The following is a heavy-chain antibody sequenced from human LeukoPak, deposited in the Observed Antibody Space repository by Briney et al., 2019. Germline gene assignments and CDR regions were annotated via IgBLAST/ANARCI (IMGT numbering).Heavy chain of an antibody. D-gene: IGHD4-23*01. CDR3: ARDPATTVVTLDY. CDR2: IKQDGSEK. V-gene: IGHV3-7*01. J-gene: IGHJ4*02. Sequence: GGSLRLSCAASGFTFSSHWMSWVRQAPGKGLEWVANIKQDGSEKYYVDSVKGRFTISRDNAKNSLYLQMNSLRAEDTAVYYCARDPATTVVTLDYWGQGTLVTVSS. CDR1: GFTFSSHW.